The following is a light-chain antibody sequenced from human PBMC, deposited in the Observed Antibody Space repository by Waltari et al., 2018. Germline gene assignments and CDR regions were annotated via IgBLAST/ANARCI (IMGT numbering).Light chain of an antibody. V-gene: IGKV3-11*01. J-gene: IGKJ1*01. CDR2: DAS. CDR3: QQRSHWPWT. Sequence: EIVVTKSPDTLSLSPGERATLSCRASQSVSNYVAWYQQKRGQAPSVLIYDASNRATGVPARFVGSGSVTAFTLTISSLEPEDFAVYFWQQRSHWPWTFGQGTKVEIK. CDR1: QSVSNY.